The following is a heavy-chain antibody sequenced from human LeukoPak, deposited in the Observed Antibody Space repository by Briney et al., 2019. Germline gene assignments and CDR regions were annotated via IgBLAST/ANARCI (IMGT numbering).Heavy chain of an antibody. CDR2: INHSGST. J-gene: IGHJ4*02. CDR1: GVSFSGYY. V-gene: IGHV4-34*01. D-gene: IGHD6-13*01. Sequence: SETLSLTCAVYGVSFSGYYWSWIRQPPGKGLEWIGEINHSGSTNYNPSLKSRITISVDTSKNQFSLKLSSVTAADTAVYYCARAAQLVRDFDYWGQGTLVTVSS. CDR3: ARAAQLVRDFDY.